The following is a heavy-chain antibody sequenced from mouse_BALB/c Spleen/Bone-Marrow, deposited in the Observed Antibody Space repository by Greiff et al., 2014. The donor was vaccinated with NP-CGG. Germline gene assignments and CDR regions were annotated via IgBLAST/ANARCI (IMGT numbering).Heavy chain of an antibody. J-gene: IGHJ3*01. CDR3: ARGGAFAY. CDR2: IDPANGNT. CDR1: GFNIKDTY. V-gene: IGHV14-3*02. Sequence: DVKLQESGAELVKPGASVKLSCTASGFNIKDTYMHWVKQRPEQGLEWIGRIDPANGNTKYDPKFQGKATITADTSSNTAYLQLSSLTSEDTAVYYCARGGAFAYWGQGTLVTVSA.